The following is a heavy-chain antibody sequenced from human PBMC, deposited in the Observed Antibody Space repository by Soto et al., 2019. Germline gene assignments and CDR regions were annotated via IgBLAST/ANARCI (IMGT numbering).Heavy chain of an antibody. CDR2: INHSGST. CDR3: ARGSRSLGYCTNGVCRYFDY. D-gene: IGHD2-8*01. V-gene: IGHV4-34*01. Sequence: SETLSLTCAVYGGSFSGYYWSWIRQPPGKGLEWIGEINHSGSTNYNPSLKSRVTISVDTSKNQFSLKLSSVTAADTAVYYYARGSRSLGYCTNGVCRYFDYWGQGTLVTVSS. CDR1: GGSFSGYY. J-gene: IGHJ4*02.